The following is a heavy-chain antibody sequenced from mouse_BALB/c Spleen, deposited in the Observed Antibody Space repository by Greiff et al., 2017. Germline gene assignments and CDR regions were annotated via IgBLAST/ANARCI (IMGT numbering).Heavy chain of an antibody. CDR3: ARSIYYGNYWYFDV. CDR2: IYPYNGGT. CDR1: GYTFTDYN. D-gene: IGHD2-1*01. Sequence: VQLQQSGPELVKPGASVKISCKASGYTFTDYNMHWVKQSHGKSLEWIGYIYPYNGGTGYNQKFKSKATLTVDNSSSTAYMELRSLTSEDSAVYYCARSIYYGNYWYFDVWGAGTTVTVSS. J-gene: IGHJ1*01. V-gene: IGHV1S29*02.